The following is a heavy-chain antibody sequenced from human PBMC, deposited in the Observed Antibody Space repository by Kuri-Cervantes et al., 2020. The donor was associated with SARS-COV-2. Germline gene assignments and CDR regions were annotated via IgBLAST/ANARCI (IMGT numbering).Heavy chain of an antibody. J-gene: IGHJ3*02. CDR2: IKSKSDDGTT. CDR1: GFTFSSYA. CDR3: TTGGTTTSFAFDI. Sequence: ETLSLTCAASGFTFSSYAMSWVRQAPGKGLEWVGRIKSKSDDGTTDYAAPVKGRFTLSRDDLENTVYLQMNSLKPEDTAVYYCTTGGTTTSFAFDIWGQGTMVTVSS. V-gene: IGHV3-15*01. D-gene: IGHD1-1*01.